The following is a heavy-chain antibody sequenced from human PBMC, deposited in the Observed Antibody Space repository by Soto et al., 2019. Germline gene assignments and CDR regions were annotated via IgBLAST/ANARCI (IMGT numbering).Heavy chain of an antibody. CDR1: GDTFTTYY. CDR3: ARGRASGSYYLLDY. J-gene: IGHJ4*02. D-gene: IGHD3-10*01. V-gene: IGHV1-8*01. Sequence: ASVKVSCKSSGDTFTTYYINWVRQATGHGLEWMGWINPNSGNISYAQRFQGRVTMTRDTAIRTAYMEVSSLRSDDTAVYYCARGRASGSYYLLDYWGQGTLVTAPQ. CDR2: INPNSGNI.